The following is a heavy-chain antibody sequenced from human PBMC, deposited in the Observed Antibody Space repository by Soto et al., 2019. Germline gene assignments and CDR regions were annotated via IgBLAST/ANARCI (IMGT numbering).Heavy chain of an antibody. CDR3: ARESPLIVEGDAFDI. CDR1: GYTFTSYG. J-gene: IGHJ3*02. V-gene: IGHV1-18*04. Sequence: ASVKVSCKASGYTFTSYGISWVRQAPGQGLEWMGWISAYNGNTNYAQKLQGRVTMTTDTSTSTAYMELRSLRSDDTAVYYCARESPLIVEGDAFDIWGQGKMVTVSS. D-gene: IGHD1-26*01. CDR2: ISAYNGNT.